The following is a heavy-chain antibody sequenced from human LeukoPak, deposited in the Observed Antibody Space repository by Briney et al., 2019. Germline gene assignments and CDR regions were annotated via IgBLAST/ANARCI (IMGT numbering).Heavy chain of an antibody. CDR3: ARLSSGYDSNYYYYGMDV. CDR1: GGTFSSYA. V-gene: IGHV1-69*04. J-gene: IGHJ6*02. D-gene: IGHD5-12*01. Sequence: GASVKVSCKASGGTFSSYAISWVRQAPGQGLEWMGRIIPILGIANYAQKFQGRVTITADKSTSTAYMELSSLRSEDTAVYYCARLSSGYDSNYYYYGMDVWGQGTTVTVSS. CDR2: IIPILGIA.